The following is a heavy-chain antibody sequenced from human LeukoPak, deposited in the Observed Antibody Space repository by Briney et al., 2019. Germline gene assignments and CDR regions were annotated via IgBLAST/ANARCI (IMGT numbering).Heavy chain of an antibody. CDR1: GYTFTSYA. CDR3: ARDRSYNYYDSSGYCDY. D-gene: IGHD3-22*01. Sequence: ASVKVSCKASGYTFTSYAMNWVRQAPGQGLEWMGWINTNTGNPTYAQGFTGRFVFSLDTSVSTAYLQISSLKAEDAAVYYCARDRSYNYYDSSGYCDYWGQGTLVTVSS. J-gene: IGHJ4*02. V-gene: IGHV7-4-1*02. CDR2: INTNTGNP.